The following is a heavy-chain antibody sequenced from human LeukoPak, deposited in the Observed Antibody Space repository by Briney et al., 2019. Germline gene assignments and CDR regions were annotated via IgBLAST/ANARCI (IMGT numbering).Heavy chain of an antibody. Sequence: PSGTLSLTCTVSGGSISSYYWSWIRQPPGKGLEWIGYIYYSGSTNYNPSLKSRVTISVDTSKNQFSLKLSSVTAADTAVYYCARENDYGDYRIDYWGQGTLVTVSS. CDR1: GGSISSYY. CDR3: ARENDYGDYRIDY. CDR2: IYYSGST. D-gene: IGHD4-17*01. V-gene: IGHV4-59*01. J-gene: IGHJ4*02.